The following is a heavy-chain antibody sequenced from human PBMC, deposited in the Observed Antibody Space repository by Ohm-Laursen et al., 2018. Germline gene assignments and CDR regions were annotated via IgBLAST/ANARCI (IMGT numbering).Heavy chain of an antibody. CDR2: ISGTGGST. V-gene: IGHV3-23*01. CDR3: AKAHLKNLDY. Sequence: SLRLSCAASGFAFSSYAMSWVRQAPGKGLEWVSAISGTGGSTYYADSVKGRLTISRDNSQNTLYLQMNSLRAEDTAVYYCAKAHLKNLDYWGQGSLVTVSS. CDR1: GFAFSSYA. D-gene: IGHD1-14*01. J-gene: IGHJ4*02.